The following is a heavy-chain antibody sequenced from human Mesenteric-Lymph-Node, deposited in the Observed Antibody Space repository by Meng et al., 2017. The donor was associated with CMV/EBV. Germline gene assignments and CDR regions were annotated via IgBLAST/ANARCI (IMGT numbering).Heavy chain of an antibody. D-gene: IGHD5/OR15-5a*01. CDR2: IKYDGSFT. Sequence: LSCTVSGFSFSEFWMYWVRQAPGKGLVWVSRIKYDGSFTSYADSVKGRFTVSRDNAKNTLYLQMNSLRAEDTAVYYCAKDSYSVPDYWGQGTLVTVSS. CDR1: GFSFSEFW. CDR3: AKDSYSVPDY. V-gene: IGHV3-74*01. J-gene: IGHJ4*02.